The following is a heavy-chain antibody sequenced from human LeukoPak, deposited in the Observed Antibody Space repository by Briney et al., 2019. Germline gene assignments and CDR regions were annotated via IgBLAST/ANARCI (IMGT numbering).Heavy chain of an antibody. V-gene: IGHV1-46*01. D-gene: IGHD3-3*01. J-gene: IGHJ5*02. CDR3: ATGITIFNWFDP. Sequence: ASVKVSCKASGGTFSSYAISWVRQAPGQGLEWMGIINPNGGSTNYAQKFQGRVTMTSDTSTSTVYMELSSLRSEDTAVYYCATGITIFNWFDPWGQGTLVAVSS. CDR2: INPNGGST. CDR1: GGTFSSYA.